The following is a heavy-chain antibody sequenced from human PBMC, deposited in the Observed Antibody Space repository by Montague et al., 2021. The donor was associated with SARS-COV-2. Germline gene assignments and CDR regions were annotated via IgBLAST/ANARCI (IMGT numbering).Heavy chain of an antibody. D-gene: IGHD2-2*01. CDR3: AGMQCLGVRAFDV. V-gene: IGHV4-59*01. Sequence: SETLSLTCAVYGGSISNYYWNWIRQPPGKGLEWIGYIYYSGNTNYNPSLKGRVTMSLDTSKTQFSLKLTSVTAADTAVYYCAGMQCLGVRAFDVWGKGTLVTVSS. CDR1: GGSISNYY. J-gene: IGHJ3*01. CDR2: IYYSGNT.